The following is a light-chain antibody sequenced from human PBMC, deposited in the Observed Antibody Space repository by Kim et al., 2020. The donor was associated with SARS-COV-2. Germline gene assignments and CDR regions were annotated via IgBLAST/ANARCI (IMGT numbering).Light chain of an antibody. Sequence: PGERATRSCRARQSVDTYLAWYQQRPGQGPRLLIYDASNRATGIPDRFSGSGSGTDFTLTISSLESEDFAVYYCQQRSNWPPALTFGGGTKVDIK. CDR3: QQRSNWPPALT. CDR2: DAS. V-gene: IGKV3-11*01. CDR1: QSVDTY. J-gene: IGKJ4*01.